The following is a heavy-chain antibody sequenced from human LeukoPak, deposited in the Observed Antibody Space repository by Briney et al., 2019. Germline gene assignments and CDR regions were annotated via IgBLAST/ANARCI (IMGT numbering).Heavy chain of an antibody. CDR3: ARDLWGATVDDASDL. CDR2: IYDNGST. D-gene: IGHD4-23*01. CDR1: GGSVSSNSYY. Sequence: SETLSLTCIVSGGSVSSNSYYWSWIRQPPGKGLEWIGYIYDNGSTNYNPSLKSRVTISVDTSKNQFSLKLRSVTAADTAIYYCARDLWGATVDDASDLWGPGTMVTVSS. V-gene: IGHV4-61*01. J-gene: IGHJ3*01.